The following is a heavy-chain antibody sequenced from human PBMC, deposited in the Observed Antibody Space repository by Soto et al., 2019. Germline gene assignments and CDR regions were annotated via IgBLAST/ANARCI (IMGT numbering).Heavy chain of an antibody. J-gene: IGHJ4*02. CDR3: VREDNNGDRNFDH. D-gene: IGHD4-17*01. CDR2: ISGKSETT. Sequence: EVQLVESGGGLVQPGGSLRLSCAASGFTFSYYSMNWVRQAPGKGLEWVSYISGKSETTYYADSVKGRCTFYRDNAKNSLYLQMNSLRAEDTAVYYCVREDNNGDRNFDHWGQGTLVTVAS. V-gene: IGHV3-48*01. CDR1: GFTFSYYS.